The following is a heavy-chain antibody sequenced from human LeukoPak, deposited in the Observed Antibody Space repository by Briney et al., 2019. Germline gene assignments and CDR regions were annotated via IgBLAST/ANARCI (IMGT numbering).Heavy chain of an antibody. D-gene: IGHD2-15*01. CDR1: GFTFRSYG. J-gene: IGHJ1*01. CDR3: AKECSGGVCYTEYFQH. Sequence: GGSLRLSCAASGFTFRSYGMHWVRQAPGKGLEWVAFIRYDGSNKYYADSVKGRFTISRDNSKNTLYLQMNSLRAEDTAVYYCAKECSGGVCYTEYFQHWGQGTLVTVSS. CDR2: IRYDGSNK. V-gene: IGHV3-30*02.